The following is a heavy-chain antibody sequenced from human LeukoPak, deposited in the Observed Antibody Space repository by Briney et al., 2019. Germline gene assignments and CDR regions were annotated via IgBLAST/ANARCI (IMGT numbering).Heavy chain of an antibody. CDR3: ARDLSANTAIMDY. CDR1: GFTFSSYV. J-gene: IGHJ4*02. Sequence: GGSLRLSCAASGFTFSSYVMHWVRQAPGKGLEWVAVISYDGSNKYYVDSVQGRSTISSENSKHTHYMQIKSLRAQAPPVFNLARDLSANTAIMDYWGQGTLVTVSS. CDR2: ISYDGSNK. V-gene: IGHV3-30*04. D-gene: IGHD5-18*01.